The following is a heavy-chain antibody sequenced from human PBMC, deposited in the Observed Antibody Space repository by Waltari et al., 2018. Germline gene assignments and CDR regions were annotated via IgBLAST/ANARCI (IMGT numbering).Heavy chain of an antibody. V-gene: IGHV4-4*07. CDR1: GRPISSSY. Sequence: QVQLQESGPGLVKPSETLSLTCTVSGRPISSSYWSWIRQPAGKGLEWIGRIYTSGSTNYNHSLKSRVTMSVDTSKNQFSLKLSSVTAADTAVYYCARDKTDILTGYLYWFDPWGQGTLVTVSS. CDR2: IYTSGST. J-gene: IGHJ5*02. D-gene: IGHD3-9*01. CDR3: ARDKTDILTGYLYWFDP.